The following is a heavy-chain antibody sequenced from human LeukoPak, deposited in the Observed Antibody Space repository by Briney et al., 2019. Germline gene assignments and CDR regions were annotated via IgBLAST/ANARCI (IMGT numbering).Heavy chain of an antibody. V-gene: IGHV1-18*01. D-gene: IGHD2-2*01. Sequence: ASVKVSCKASGYTFTSYGISWVRQAPGQGLEWMGWISAYSGNTNYAQKLQGRVTMTTDTSTSTAYMELRSLRSDDTAVYYCARTRYRSSTSCYVSRNNWFDPWGQGTLVTVSS. CDR2: ISAYSGNT. CDR1: GYTFTSYG. CDR3: ARTRYRSSTSCYVSRNNWFDP. J-gene: IGHJ5*02.